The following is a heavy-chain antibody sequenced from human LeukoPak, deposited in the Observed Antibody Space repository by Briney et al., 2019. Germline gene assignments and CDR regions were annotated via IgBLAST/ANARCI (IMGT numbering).Heavy chain of an antibody. V-gene: IGHV3-72*01. Sequence: PGGSLRLSCTASGFTFSDYYMSWIRQAPGKGLEWVGRTKNKVNSYTTIYAASVEGRFTISRDDSENSLYLHMHSLKTEDTAVYYCVRLTLNTVYSYSSFMDVWGKGTTVTVSS. D-gene: IGHD2-2*02. CDR3: VRLTLNTVYSYSSFMDV. CDR2: TKNKVNSYTT. J-gene: IGHJ6*03. CDR1: GFTFSDYY.